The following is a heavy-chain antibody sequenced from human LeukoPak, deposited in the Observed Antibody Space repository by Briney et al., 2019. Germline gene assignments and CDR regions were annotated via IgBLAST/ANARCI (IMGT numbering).Heavy chain of an antibody. V-gene: IGHV1-2*02. CDR1: GYSFTGYY. CDR3: ARARGSYSFDY. CDR2: INPNSGGT. Sequence: ASVKVSCKASGYSFTGYYIYWVRQAPGQGLEWMGWINPNSGGTNYAQKFQGRVTMTRDTSISTAYMELSRLTSDDTAVYSCARARGSYSFDYWGQGSMVSLCS. D-gene: IGHD1-26*01. J-gene: IGHJ4*02.